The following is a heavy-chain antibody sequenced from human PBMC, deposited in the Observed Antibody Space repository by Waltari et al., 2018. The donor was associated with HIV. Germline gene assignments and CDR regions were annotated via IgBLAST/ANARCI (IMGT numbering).Heavy chain of an antibody. Sequence: QVQLQQWGAGLLKPSETLSLTCAVYGGSFSGYYWSWIRQPPGKGLEWIGEINHSGSTNYNPSRKSRVTISVDTSKNQFSLKLSSVTAAETAVYYCARDAPNDRGLDAFDIWGQGTMVTVSS. V-gene: IGHV4-34*01. CDR3: ARDAPNDRGLDAFDI. CDR1: GGSFSGYY. J-gene: IGHJ3*02. CDR2: INHSGST. D-gene: IGHD1-1*01.